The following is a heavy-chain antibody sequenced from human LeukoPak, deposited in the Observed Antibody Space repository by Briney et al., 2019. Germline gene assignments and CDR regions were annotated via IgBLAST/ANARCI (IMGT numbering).Heavy chain of an antibody. J-gene: IGHJ3*02. CDR2: IYTSGST. V-gene: IGHV4-4*07. CDR3: ARYCSGGSCYSADAFDI. D-gene: IGHD2-15*01. CDR1: GGSISSYY. Sequence: PSETLSLTCTVSGGSISSYYWSWIRQPAGKGLEWIGRIYTSGSTNYNPSLKSRVTMSVDTSKNQFSLKLSSVTAADTAVYYCARYCSGGSCYSADAFDIWGQGTMVTVSS.